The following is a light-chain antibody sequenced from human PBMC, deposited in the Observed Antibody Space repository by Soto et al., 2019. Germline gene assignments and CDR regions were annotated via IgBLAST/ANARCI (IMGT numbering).Light chain of an antibody. CDR1: QSISTY. Sequence: DIQMTQSPSSLSASVGDRVTITCRASQSISTYLNWYQQKPGKAPKLLIFAAFSLQSGVPSRFSGSGSGTDFTLTISSQQPEDFATYYCQQSYSSLFTFGPGTKVDIK. CDR3: QQSYSSLFT. J-gene: IGKJ3*01. V-gene: IGKV1-39*01. CDR2: AAF.